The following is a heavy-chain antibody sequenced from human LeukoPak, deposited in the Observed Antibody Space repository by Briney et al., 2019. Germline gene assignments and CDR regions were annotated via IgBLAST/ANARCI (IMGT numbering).Heavy chain of an antibody. CDR2: ITSGGTYT. CDR1: GFTFSTYN. V-gene: IGHV3-21*06. Sequence: GGSLSLSCAASGFTFSTYNMNWVRQAPGKGLEWVSSITSGGTYTYYADSVKGRFTTSRDNAKNSLSLQLSGLRAEDTAVYYCARGHYDILTASYKWTPDYWGQGILVTVSS. D-gene: IGHD3-9*01. CDR3: ARGHYDILTASYKWTPDY. J-gene: IGHJ4*02.